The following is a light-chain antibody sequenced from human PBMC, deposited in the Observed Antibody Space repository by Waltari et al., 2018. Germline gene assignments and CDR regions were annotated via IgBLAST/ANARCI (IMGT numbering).Light chain of an antibody. J-gene: IGKJ1*01. CDR1: QNVDRSN. Sequence: RAIQNVDRSNLSGYQQKPAQEPRLLIYRAARRATCIPHRLIGSRSCTDVFLTTSRLEHEDFAVFYCQQHCTFPATFGQGTKVEIK. CDR2: RAA. V-gene: IGKV3-20*01. CDR3: QQHCTFPAT.